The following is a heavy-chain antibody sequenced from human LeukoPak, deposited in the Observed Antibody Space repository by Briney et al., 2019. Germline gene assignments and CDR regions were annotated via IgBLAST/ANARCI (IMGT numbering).Heavy chain of an antibody. V-gene: IGHV4-59*01. D-gene: IGHD2-2*01. J-gene: IGHJ6*03. Sequence: SETLSLTCTVSGGSISSYYWSWIQQPPGKGLEWIGYIYYSGSTNYNPSLKSRVTISVDTSKNQFSLKLSSVTAADTAVYYCARDYQEVVPAVYYYMDVWGKGTTVTVSS. CDR1: GGSISSYY. CDR3: ARDYQEVVPAVYYYMDV. CDR2: IYYSGST.